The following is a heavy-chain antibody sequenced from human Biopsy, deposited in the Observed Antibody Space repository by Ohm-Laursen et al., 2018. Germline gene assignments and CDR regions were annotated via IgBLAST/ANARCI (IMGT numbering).Heavy chain of an antibody. Sequence: GSLRLSCAAAGFTFNTYSMNWVRQAPGKGLEWVSYISTNGNTIYYVDSVKGRFTISRNNAKNSLYLQMNSLRAEDTAVYYCARAYPPPGRRLVVVAGDFDCWGQGTRVTVSS. V-gene: IGHV3-48*01. CDR1: GFTFNTYS. CDR3: ARAYPPPGRRLVVVAGDFDC. D-gene: IGHD2-15*01. J-gene: IGHJ4*02. CDR2: ISTNGNTI.